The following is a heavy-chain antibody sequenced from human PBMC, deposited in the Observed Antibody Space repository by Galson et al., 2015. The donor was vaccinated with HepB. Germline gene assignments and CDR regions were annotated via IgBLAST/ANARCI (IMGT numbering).Heavy chain of an antibody. Sequence: CAIAGDRVSSYSSAWNCIRQSPSRGLQWLGRTYYSSKWYNNYAVSVKSRITINPDTSKNQFSLHLNSVTPEDTAVYYCARDIAVAPNYYYYGMDVWGQGTTVTVSS. CDR1: GDRVSSYSSA. J-gene: IGHJ6*02. CDR2: TYYSSKWYN. V-gene: IGHV6-1*01. CDR3: ARDIAVAPNYYYYGMDV. D-gene: IGHD6-19*01.